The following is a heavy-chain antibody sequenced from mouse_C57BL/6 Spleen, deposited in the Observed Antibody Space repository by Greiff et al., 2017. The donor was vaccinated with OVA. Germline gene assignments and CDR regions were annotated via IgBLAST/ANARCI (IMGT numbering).Heavy chain of an antibody. CDR3: ASQLGRSFAY. CDR1: GFTFTDYY. J-gene: IGHJ3*01. D-gene: IGHD4-1*02. V-gene: IGHV7-3*01. Sequence: EVHLVESGGGLVQPGGSLSLSCAASGFTFTDYYMSWVRQPPGKALEWLGFIRNKANGYTTEYSASVKGRFTISRDNSQSILYLQMNALRAEDSATYYCASQLGRSFAYWGQGTLVTVSA. CDR2: IRNKANGYTT.